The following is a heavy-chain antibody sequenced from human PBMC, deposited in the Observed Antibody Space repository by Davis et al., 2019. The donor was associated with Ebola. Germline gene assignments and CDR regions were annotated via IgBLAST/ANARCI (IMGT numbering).Heavy chain of an antibody. J-gene: IGHJ5*02. Sequence: ASVKVSCKASGYTFTSYGISWVRQAPGQGLEWMGWISAYNGNTNYAQKLQGRVTMTTDTSTSTAYMELRSLRSDDTAVYYCARVVGYCNGGSCSRIRYNWFDPWGQGTLVTVSS. CDR3: ARVVGYCNGGSCSRIRYNWFDP. V-gene: IGHV1-18*01. CDR2: ISAYNGNT. D-gene: IGHD2-15*01. CDR1: GYTFTSYG.